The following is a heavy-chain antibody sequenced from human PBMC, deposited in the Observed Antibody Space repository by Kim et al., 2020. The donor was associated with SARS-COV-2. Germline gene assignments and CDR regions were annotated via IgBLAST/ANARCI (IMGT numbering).Heavy chain of an antibody. CDR1: GYTLSELS. CDR2: FDPEDGET. D-gene: IGHD3-10*01. J-gene: IGHJ5*02. CDR3: ATEGPYMVRGVTPNWFDP. V-gene: IGHV1-24*01. Sequence: ASVKVSCKVSGYTLSELSMHWVRQAPGKGLEWMGGFDPEDGETIYAQKFQGRVTMTEDTSTDTAYMELSSLRSEDTAVYYCATEGPYMVRGVTPNWFDPWGQGTLVTVSS.